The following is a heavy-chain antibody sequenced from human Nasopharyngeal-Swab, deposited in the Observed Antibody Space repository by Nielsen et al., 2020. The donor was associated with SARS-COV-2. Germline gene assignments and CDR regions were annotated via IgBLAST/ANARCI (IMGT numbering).Heavy chain of an antibody. CDR1: GYTLSSYD. J-gene: IGHJ6*03. CDR3: ARWYLGYCSSTSCYNYYYYMDV. Sequence: ASVKVSCKASGYTLSSYDINWVRQATGQGLEWMGWVNPNSGDTGYAPNFQGRVTMTRNTSISTAYMELSSLRSEDTAVYYCARWYLGYCSSTSCYNYYYYMDVWGKGTTVTVSS. V-gene: IGHV1-8*02. D-gene: IGHD2-2*02. CDR2: VNPNSGDT.